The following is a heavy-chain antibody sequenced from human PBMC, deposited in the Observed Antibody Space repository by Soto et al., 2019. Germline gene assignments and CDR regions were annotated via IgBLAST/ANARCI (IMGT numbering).Heavy chain of an antibody. CDR2: ISSSSSYI. CDR3: ARVDGSGWSRPSGDFDY. V-gene: IGHV3-21*01. Sequence: SLRLSCAASGFTFSSYSMNWVRQAPGKGLEWVSSISSSSSYIYYADSVKGRFTISRDNAKNSLYLQMNSLRAEDTAVYYCARVDGSGWSRPSGDFDYWGQGTLVTVSS. CDR1: GFTFSSYS. D-gene: IGHD6-19*01. J-gene: IGHJ4*02.